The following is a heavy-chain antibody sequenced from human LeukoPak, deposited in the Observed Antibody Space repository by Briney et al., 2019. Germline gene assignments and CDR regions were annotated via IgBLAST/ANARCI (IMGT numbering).Heavy chain of an antibody. Sequence: SETLSLTCTVSGGSISRYYWSWVRQPPGKGLEWIGYIYDSGSTNYNPSPKSRVTISVDTSKNQFSLKLSSVTAADTAVYYCARRDTAMANAFDIWGQGTMVTVSS. CDR3: ARRDTAMANAFDI. V-gene: IGHV4-59*08. CDR1: GGSISRYY. J-gene: IGHJ3*02. D-gene: IGHD5-18*01. CDR2: IYDSGST.